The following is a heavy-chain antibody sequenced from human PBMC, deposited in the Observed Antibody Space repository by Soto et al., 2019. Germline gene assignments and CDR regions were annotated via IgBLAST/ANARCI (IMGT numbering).Heavy chain of an antibody. D-gene: IGHD2-2*01. CDR1: GGSVSSGSYY. CDR2: SYYSGST. V-gene: IGHV4-61*01. Sequence: AETLSLTCTVSGGSVSSGSYYWSWNRQPPGKGLEWIGSSYYSGSTNYNPSLKSRVTISVDTSKKLFSLKLSSVTAAATAVYYCARDRILCSSTICYGMDVWGQGTTVTVSS. J-gene: IGHJ6*02. CDR3: ARDRILCSSTICYGMDV.